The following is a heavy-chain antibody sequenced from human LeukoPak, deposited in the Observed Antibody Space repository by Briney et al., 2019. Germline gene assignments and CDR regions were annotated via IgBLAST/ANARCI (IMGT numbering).Heavy chain of an antibody. CDR3: ARDHTRWLRIPKDY. J-gene: IGHJ4*02. D-gene: IGHD2-2*02. CDR1: GFTFSDYY. V-gene: IGHV3-11*01. CDR2: ISSSGSTI. Sequence: GGSLRLSCAASGFTFSDYYMSWIRQAPGKGLEWVSYISSSGSTIYYADSVKGRFTISRDNAKNSLYLQMNSLRAEDTAVYYCARDHTRWLRIPKDYWGQGTLVTVSS.